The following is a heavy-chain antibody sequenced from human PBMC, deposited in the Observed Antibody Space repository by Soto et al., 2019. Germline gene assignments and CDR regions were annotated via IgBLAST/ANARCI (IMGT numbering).Heavy chain of an antibody. Sequence: GASVKVSCKASGYTFTSHGISWVRQAPGQGLEWMGWISAYNGNTNYAQKLQGRVTMTTNTSTSTAYMELRILRSDDTAVYYCARVVGYSYGSYYFDYWGQGTLVTVSS. J-gene: IGHJ4*02. CDR2: ISAYNGNT. CDR1: GYTFTSHG. V-gene: IGHV1-18*01. CDR3: ARVVGYSYGSYYFDY. D-gene: IGHD5-18*01.